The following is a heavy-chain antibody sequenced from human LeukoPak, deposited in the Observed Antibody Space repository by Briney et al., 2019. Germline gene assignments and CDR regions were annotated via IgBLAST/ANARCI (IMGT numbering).Heavy chain of an antibody. Sequence: PGRSLRLSCAASGFTFSSHAMHWVRQAPGKGLEWVALISYDGTNKYYADSVKGRFTISRDNSKSTLFLQMNSLRPEDTAVFYCAKGYGPNYYFEYWGQGTLVTVSS. V-gene: IGHV3-30*04. CDR1: GFTFSSHA. J-gene: IGHJ4*02. CDR3: AKGYGPNYYFEY. D-gene: IGHD4-17*01. CDR2: ISYDGTNK.